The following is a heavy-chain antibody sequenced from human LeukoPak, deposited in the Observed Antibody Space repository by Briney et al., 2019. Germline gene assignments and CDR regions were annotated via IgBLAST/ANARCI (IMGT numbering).Heavy chain of an antibody. CDR3: ARFDMVRRIMGFDP. D-gene: IGHD3-10*01. V-gene: IGHV1-18*01. CDR2: INCYNGDT. J-gene: IGHJ5*02. CDR1: HDTFTSYG. Sequence: ASVKVSCKASHDTFTSYGISWVRQAPGQGLEWMGWINCYNGDTKDAQKFQGRVTMTTDPSTSTAYMELRSLRSDDTAMYYCARFDMVRRIMGFDPWGQGTLVTVSS.